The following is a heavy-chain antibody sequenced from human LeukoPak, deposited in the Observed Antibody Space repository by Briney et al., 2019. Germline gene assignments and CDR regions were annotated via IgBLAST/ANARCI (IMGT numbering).Heavy chain of an antibody. J-gene: IGHJ6*02. CDR3: ARDGVATAPLDYFGMDV. CDR2: IYSGGST. V-gene: IGHV3-66*01. CDR1: GFTVSSDH. D-gene: IGHD2-21*02. Sequence: GGSLRLSCAASGFTVSSDHMSWVRQAPGKGLEWVSLIYSGGSTYYADSVKGRFTISRDISKNTLYLQMNSLRAEDTAVYYCARDGVATAPLDYFGMDVWGQGTTVTVSS.